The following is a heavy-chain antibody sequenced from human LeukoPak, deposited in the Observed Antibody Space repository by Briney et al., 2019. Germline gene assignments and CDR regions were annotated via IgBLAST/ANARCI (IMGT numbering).Heavy chain of an antibody. J-gene: IGHJ5*02. CDR2: ISTYNGNT. V-gene: IGHV1-2*02. CDR3: ARDNSVEDTAWWFDP. Sequence: ASVKVSCKASGYIFTGYYMHWVRQAPGQGLEWMGWISTYNGNTNYAQKFQGRVTMTRDMSTSTDYMELSSLRSEDTAVYYCARDNSVEDTAWWFDPWGQGTLVTVSS. D-gene: IGHD4-23*01. CDR1: GYIFTGYY.